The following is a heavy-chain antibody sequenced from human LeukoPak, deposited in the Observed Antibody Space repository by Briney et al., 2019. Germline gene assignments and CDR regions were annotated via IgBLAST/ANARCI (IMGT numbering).Heavy chain of an antibody. D-gene: IGHD4-17*01. CDR3: ARLLYGDYSHYFDY. V-gene: IGHV5-51*01. CDR2: IYPDDSET. CDR1: GYRSAGYW. Sequence: GESLKISFKGSGYRSAGYWISWVRQMPGKGLEWMGIIYPDDSETRSSPSFQGQVTISADKSISTAYLQWSSLKASDTAMYFCARLLYGDYSHYFDYWGQGTLVTVSS. J-gene: IGHJ4*02.